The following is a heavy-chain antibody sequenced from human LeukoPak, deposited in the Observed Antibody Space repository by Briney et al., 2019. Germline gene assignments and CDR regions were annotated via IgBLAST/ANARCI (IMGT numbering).Heavy chain of an antibody. Sequence: GGSLRLSCAASGFTFSSYWMSWVRQAPGKGLEWVANIRQDGSKIYYVDSVKGRFTISRDNAKNSLYLQMNSLRAEDTAVYYCARDPWGGVRQKDYWGQGTLVTVSS. CDR1: GFTFSSYW. CDR2: IRQDGSKI. CDR3: ARDPWGGVRQKDY. J-gene: IGHJ4*02. V-gene: IGHV3-7*01. D-gene: IGHD3-16*01.